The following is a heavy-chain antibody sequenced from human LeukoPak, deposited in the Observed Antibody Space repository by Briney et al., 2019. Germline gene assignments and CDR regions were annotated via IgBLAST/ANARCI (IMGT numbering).Heavy chain of an antibody. CDR2: INPNSGGT. Sequence: GASVKVSCKASGYTFTGYYMHWVRQAPGQGLEWMGRINPNSGGTNYAQKFQGRVTMTRDTSISTAYMELSRLRSDDTAVYYCVRDFPTSIAAAGTHYWGQGTLLTVSS. J-gene: IGHJ4*02. CDR3: VRDFPTSIAAAGTHY. V-gene: IGHV1-2*06. CDR1: GYTFTGYY. D-gene: IGHD6-13*01.